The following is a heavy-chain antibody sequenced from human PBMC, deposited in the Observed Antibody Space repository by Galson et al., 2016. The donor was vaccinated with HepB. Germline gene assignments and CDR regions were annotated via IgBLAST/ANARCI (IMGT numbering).Heavy chain of an antibody. J-gene: IGHJ4*02. Sequence: SLRLSCAASGFTLSVYWMHWVRPAPGRGLMWVSRINPDASTINYADSVRGRFTISRDNARSTLYLQMNSLRVEDTGVYYCTRGGLEPFDYWGQGILVTVSS. CDR3: TRGGLEPFDY. V-gene: IGHV3-74*01. CDR1: GFTLSVYW. D-gene: IGHD1-1*01. CDR2: INPDASTI.